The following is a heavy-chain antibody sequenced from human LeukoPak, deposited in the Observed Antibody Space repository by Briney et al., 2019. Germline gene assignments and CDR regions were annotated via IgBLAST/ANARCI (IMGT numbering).Heavy chain of an antibody. Sequence: GGSLRLSCAASGFTFSSFAMSWVRQAPEKGLEWVSSISGFAGSIYYADSVKGRFTISRDNSKNTLYLLMTSLRAEDTALYYCAKVRAPRQYYFDYWGQGTLVTVSS. CDR2: ISGFAGSI. V-gene: IGHV3-23*01. J-gene: IGHJ4*02. D-gene: IGHD1-26*01. CDR3: AKVRAPRQYYFDY. CDR1: GFTFSSFA.